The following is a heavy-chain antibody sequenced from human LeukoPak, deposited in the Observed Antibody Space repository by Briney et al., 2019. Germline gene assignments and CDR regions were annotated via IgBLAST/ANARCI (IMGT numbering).Heavy chain of an antibody. CDR3: ISSGWYGALAY. CDR2: IRSKANSYAT. J-gene: IGHJ4*02. D-gene: IGHD6-19*01. V-gene: IGHV3-73*01. Sequence: GGSLRLSCAASGFTFSGSAMHWVRQASGTGLEWVGRIRSKANSYATAYAASVKGRFTISRDDSKNTAYLQMNSLKTEDTAVYYCISSGWYGALAYWGQGTLVTVSS. CDR1: GFTFSGSA.